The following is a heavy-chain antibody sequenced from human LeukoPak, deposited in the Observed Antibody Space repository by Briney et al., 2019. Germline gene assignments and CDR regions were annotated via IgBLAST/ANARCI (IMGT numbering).Heavy chain of an antibody. CDR2: IYTSGST. Sequence: SQTLSLTCTVSGCSISSGSYYWSWIRQPAGKGLEWIGRIYTSGSTNYNPSLKSRVTISVDTSKNQFSLKLSSVTAADTAVYYCARDGYSGYEFDYWGQGTLVTVSS. CDR3: ARDGYSGYEFDY. CDR1: GCSISSGSYY. D-gene: IGHD5-12*01. J-gene: IGHJ4*02. V-gene: IGHV4-61*02.